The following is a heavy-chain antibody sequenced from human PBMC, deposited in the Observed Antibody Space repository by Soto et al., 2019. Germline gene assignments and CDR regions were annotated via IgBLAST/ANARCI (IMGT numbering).Heavy chain of an antibody. CDR1: GYSFTSYW. D-gene: IGHD3-22*01. CDR2: IYPGDSDT. V-gene: IGHV5-51*01. CDR3: ARDYYDSSGYGYYYGMDV. J-gene: IGHJ6*02. Sequence: PGESLKISCKGSGYSFTSYWIGWVRQMPGKGLEWMGIIYPGDSDTRYSPSFQGQVTISADKSISTAYLQWSSLKASDTAMYYCARDYYDSSGYGYYYGMDVWGQGTTVTVSS.